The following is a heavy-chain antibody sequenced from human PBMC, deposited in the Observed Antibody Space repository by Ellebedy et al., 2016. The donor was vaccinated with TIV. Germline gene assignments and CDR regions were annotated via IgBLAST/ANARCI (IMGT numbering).Heavy chain of an antibody. CDR3: VRDLHGYNDQ. V-gene: IGHV3-74*01. Sequence: PGGSLRLSCAASGFTFSSYSMNWVRQAPGKGLVWVSRINPEETTTNYADSVRGRFAISRDIAKNTVYLQMNSLRVEDTAVYYCVRDLHGYNDQWGQGTLVTVSS. CDR2: INPEETTT. D-gene: IGHD3-10*01. CDR1: GFTFSSYS. J-gene: IGHJ4*02.